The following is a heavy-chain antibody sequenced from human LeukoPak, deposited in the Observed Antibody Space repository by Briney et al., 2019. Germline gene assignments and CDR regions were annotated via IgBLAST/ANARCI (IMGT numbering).Heavy chain of an antibody. CDR3: ARGARGYPDDNFDY. CDR2: ISYSGST. J-gene: IGHJ4*02. V-gene: IGHV4-61*01. Sequence: PSQTLSLTCTVSGGSISSGSYYWSWIRQPPGKGLEWIGYISYSGSTNYSPSLKSRVTISVDTSKEQFSLNLNSVTAADTAIYYCARGARGYPDDNFDYWGQGTLVTVSS. CDR1: GGSISSGSYY. D-gene: IGHD5-12*01.